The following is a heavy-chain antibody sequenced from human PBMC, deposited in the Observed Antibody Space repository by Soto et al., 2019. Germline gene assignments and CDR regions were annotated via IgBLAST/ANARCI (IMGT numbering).Heavy chain of an antibody. D-gene: IGHD3-10*01. V-gene: IGHV4-34*01. CDR2: VDESGRT. CDR3: ARGSGILALPGERGDVKYDY. J-gene: IGHJ4*02. Sequence: QVQLQQWGAGLVKPSDTLSLSCTVYGQSCSGHSSAWIRKPPGNGLEWIGEVDESGRTYCNTAPNTRATISTTTSNNHFSVKLSSVSASDPAAYCCARGSGILALPGERGDVKYDYWGQGTLVNVSS. CDR1: GQSCSGHS.